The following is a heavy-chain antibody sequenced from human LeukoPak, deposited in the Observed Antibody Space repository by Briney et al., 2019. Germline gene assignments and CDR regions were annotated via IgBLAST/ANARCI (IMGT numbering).Heavy chain of an antibody. J-gene: IGHJ4*02. CDR1: GGSISSGDYH. V-gene: IGHV4-30-4*01. CDR2: IYYSGST. D-gene: IGHD5-18*01. Sequence: SQTLSLTCTVSGGSISSGDYHWCWIRQPPGKGLEWIGYIYYSGSTYYNPSLKSRVTISVDTSKNQFSLKLSSVTAADTAVYYCARDGDTAPFDYWGQGTLVTVSS. CDR3: ARDGDTAPFDY.